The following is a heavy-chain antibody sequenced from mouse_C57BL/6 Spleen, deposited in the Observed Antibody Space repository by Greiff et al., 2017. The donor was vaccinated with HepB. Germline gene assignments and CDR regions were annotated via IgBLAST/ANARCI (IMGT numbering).Heavy chain of an antibody. CDR3: ARNGRFDYDFAY. CDR1: GYTFTDYN. V-gene: IGHV1-18*01. D-gene: IGHD2-4*01. J-gene: IGHJ3*01. CDR2: INPNNGGT. Sequence: EVQLQQSGPELVKPGASVKIPCKASGYTFTDYNMDWVKQSHGKSLEWIGDINPNNGGTIYNQKFKGKATLTVDKSSSTAYMELRSLTSEDTAVYYCARNGRFDYDFAYWGQGTLVTVSA.